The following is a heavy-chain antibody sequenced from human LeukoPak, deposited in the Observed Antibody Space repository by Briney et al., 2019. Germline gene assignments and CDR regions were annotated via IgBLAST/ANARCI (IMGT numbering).Heavy chain of an antibody. CDR1: GYTFTDYY. CDR2: VDPEDGET. V-gene: IGHV1-69-2*01. J-gene: IGHJ6*03. Sequence: ASVKISCKASGYTFTDYYMHWVQQAPGKGLEWMGRVDPEDGETIYAEKFRGRVTITADTSTDTAYMELSSLRSEDTAVYYCATRPRITIFGVTNLYYMDVWGKGTTVTVSS. D-gene: IGHD3-3*01. CDR3: ATRPRITIFGVTNLYYMDV.